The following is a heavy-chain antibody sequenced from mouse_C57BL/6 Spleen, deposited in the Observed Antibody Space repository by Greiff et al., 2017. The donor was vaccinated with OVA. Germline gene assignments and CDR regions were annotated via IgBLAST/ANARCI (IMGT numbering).Heavy chain of an antibody. CDR1: GYTFTDYE. CDR3: TRCYDGYY. J-gene: IGHJ2*01. V-gene: IGHV1-15*01. D-gene: IGHD2-3*01. Sequence: VQLQQSGAELVRPGASVTLSCKASGYTFTDYEIHWLKQTPVHGLEWIGAFDPETGGTAYNQKFKGKAILTADKSSSTAYMELRSLTAEDSAVYYCTRCYDGYYWGQGTTLTVSS. CDR2: FDPETGGT.